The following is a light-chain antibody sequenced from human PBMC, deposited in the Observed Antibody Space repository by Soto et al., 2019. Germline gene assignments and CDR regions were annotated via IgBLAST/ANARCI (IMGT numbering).Light chain of an antibody. J-gene: IGKJ1*01. CDR2: AAS. CDR3: QHYYNYPWT. V-gene: IGKV1-8*01. Sequence: AVLLTQSPSSFSASTGDRATITCRASQDIHNYLAWYQQVPGKAPKLLLYAASILQTGVPSRFSGSGSGTDFTLTIDGLPSEDFATYFCQHYYNYPWTFGQGTTVK. CDR1: QDIHNY.